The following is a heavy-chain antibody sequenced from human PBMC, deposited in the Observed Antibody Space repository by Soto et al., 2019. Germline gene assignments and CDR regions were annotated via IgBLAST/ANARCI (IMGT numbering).Heavy chain of an antibody. V-gene: IGHV3-7*05. Sequence: EVQLVESGGGLVQPGGSLRLSCAASGFTFGNYWMTWVRQAPGKGLEWVANIKGDGSAKSYLDSVRGRFTVSRDNAENSLFLQMNTLTAEDTALYYCARDVSPGSSGYSLDAFDIWGQGTMVTVS. D-gene: IGHD6-25*01. CDR2: IKGDGSAK. J-gene: IGHJ3*02. CDR3: ARDVSPGSSGYSLDAFDI. CDR1: GFTFGNYW.